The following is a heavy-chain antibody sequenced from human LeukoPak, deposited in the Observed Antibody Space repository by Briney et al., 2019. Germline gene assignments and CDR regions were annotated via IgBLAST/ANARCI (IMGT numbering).Heavy chain of an antibody. Sequence: SETLSLTCTVSGGSISSGDYYWSWIRQHPGKGLEWIGYIYYSGSTYYNPSLKSRVTISVDTSKNQFSPKLSSVTAADTAVYYCARGHYYDSSGYSYFDYWGQGTLVTVSS. D-gene: IGHD3-22*01. CDR1: GGSISSGDYY. CDR2: IYYSGST. J-gene: IGHJ4*02. CDR3: ARGHYYDSSGYSYFDY. V-gene: IGHV4-31*03.